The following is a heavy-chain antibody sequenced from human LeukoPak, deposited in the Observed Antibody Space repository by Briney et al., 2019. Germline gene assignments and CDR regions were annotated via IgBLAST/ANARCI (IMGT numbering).Heavy chain of an antibody. CDR2: ISGSGGST. CDR1: GFTFSSYA. J-gene: IGHJ4*02. Sequence: GGSLRLSCAASGFTFSSYAISWVRQAPGKGLEWVSAISGSGGSTYYADSVKGRFTISRDNSKNTLYLQMNSLRAEDTAVYYCAKSGGGGVLRFLEWLKRDDYWGQGTLVTVSS. V-gene: IGHV3-23*01. CDR3: AKSGGGGVLRFLEWLKRDDY. D-gene: IGHD3-3*01.